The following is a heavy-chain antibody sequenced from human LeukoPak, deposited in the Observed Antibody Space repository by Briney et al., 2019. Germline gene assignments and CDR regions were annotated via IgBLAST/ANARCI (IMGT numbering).Heavy chain of an antibody. J-gene: IGHJ4*02. D-gene: IGHD2-15*01. Sequence: PGGSLRLSCAASGFTFSSYEMNWVRQAPGKGLEWVSYISSSGSTIYYADSVKGRFTISRDNAKNSLYLQMNSLRAEDTAVYYCARVPQYCSGGSCYYFDYWGQGTLVTVSS. V-gene: IGHV3-48*03. CDR1: GFTFSSYE. CDR2: ISSSGSTI. CDR3: ARVPQYCSGGSCYYFDY.